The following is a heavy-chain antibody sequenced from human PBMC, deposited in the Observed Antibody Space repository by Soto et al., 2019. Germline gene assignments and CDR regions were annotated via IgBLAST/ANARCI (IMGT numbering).Heavy chain of an antibody. D-gene: IGHD6-6*01. CDR2: ISAYNGNT. J-gene: IGHJ6*02. V-gene: IGHV1-18*01. CDR3: ARANSSFSASGMDV. CDR1: GYTFTSYG. Sequence: VXSVKVSCKASGYTFTSYGISWVRQAPGQGLEWMGWISAYNGNTNYAQKLQGRVTMTTDTSTSTAYMELRSLRSDDTAVYYCARANSSFSASGMDVWGQGTTVTVSS.